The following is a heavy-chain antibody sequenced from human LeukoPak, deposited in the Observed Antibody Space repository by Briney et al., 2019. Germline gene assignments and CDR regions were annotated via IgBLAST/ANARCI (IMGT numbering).Heavy chain of an antibody. CDR3: ARPMTYYDILTGYGGGNSPPGGFDP. V-gene: IGHV1-69*06. D-gene: IGHD3-9*01. CDR2: IIPIFGTA. J-gene: IGHJ5*02. Sequence: GASVKVSCKASGYTFTSYDISWVRQAPGQGLEWMGGIIPIFGTANYAQKFQGRVTITADKSTSTAYMELSSLRSEDTAVYYCARPMTYYDILTGYGGGNSPPGGFDPWGQGTLVTVSS. CDR1: GYTFTSYD.